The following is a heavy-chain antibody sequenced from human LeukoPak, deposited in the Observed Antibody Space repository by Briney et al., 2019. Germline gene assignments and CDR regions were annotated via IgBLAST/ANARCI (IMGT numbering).Heavy chain of an antibody. D-gene: IGHD6-13*01. CDR2: IYHSGST. J-gene: IGHJ4*02. CDR3: ARRGNSWPYYFDD. CDR1: GYSISSGYY. V-gene: IGHV4-38-2*01. Sequence: KASETLSLTCAVSGYSISSGYYLGWIRQPPGQGLEWIASIYHSGSTYYNPSLKSRVTISVDTSENQFSLKLTSVTAADTAVYYCARRGNSWPYYFDDWGQGTLVTVSS.